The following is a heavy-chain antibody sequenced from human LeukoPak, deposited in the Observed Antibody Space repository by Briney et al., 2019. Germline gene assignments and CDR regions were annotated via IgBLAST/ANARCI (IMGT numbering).Heavy chain of an antibody. D-gene: IGHD3-16*01. CDR1: GFTFDDYA. Sequence: SGRSLRLSCAASGFTFDDYAMHWVRQAPGKGLEWVSGISWNSGSIGYADSVKGRFTISRDNAKNSLYLQMNSLRAEDMALYYCAKVTEGGAFDIWGQGTMVTVSS. CDR2: ISWNSGSI. CDR3: AKVTEGGAFDI. J-gene: IGHJ3*02. V-gene: IGHV3-9*03.